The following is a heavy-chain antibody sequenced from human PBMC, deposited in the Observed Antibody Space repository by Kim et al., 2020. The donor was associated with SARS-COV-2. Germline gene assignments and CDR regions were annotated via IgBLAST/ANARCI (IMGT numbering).Heavy chain of an antibody. J-gene: IGHJ4*02. CDR2: VSGTGDST. D-gene: IGHD5-12*01. V-gene: IGHV3-23*01. CDR3: AATDYLGATIYSR. CDR1: GFTFSSYA. Sequence: GGSLRLSCAASGFTFSSYAMSWVRQAPGKGLEWVSTVSGTGDSTYYADSVRGRFTISRDNSKNTLYLQMNGLRAEDTAVYYCAATDYLGATIYSRWGQGTLVPVSS.